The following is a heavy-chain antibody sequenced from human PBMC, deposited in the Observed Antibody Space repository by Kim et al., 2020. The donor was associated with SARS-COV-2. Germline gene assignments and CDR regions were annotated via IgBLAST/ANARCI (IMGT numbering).Heavy chain of an antibody. CDR2: NK. Sequence: NKYYADSVKGRFTISRDNSKNTLYLQMNSLRAEDTAVYYCAKDTQDAFDIWGQGTMVTVSS. J-gene: IGHJ3*02. CDR3: AKDTQDAFDI. V-gene: IGHV3-30*02.